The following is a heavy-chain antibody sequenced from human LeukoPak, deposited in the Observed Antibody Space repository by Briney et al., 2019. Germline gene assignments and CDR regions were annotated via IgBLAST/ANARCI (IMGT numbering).Heavy chain of an antibody. CDR2: VLSDGAT. CDR3: AKDLYGSEST. V-gene: IGHV3-23*01. J-gene: IGHJ4*02. CDR1: GFTFSSYS. D-gene: IGHD3-10*01. Sequence: GGSLRLSCAASGFTFSSYSMNWVRQAPGKGLEWVSTVLSDGATHYSASFTVRFTVSRDNSKNMLYLKMNSLRAEDTAIYYCAKDLYGSESTWGQGILVTVSS.